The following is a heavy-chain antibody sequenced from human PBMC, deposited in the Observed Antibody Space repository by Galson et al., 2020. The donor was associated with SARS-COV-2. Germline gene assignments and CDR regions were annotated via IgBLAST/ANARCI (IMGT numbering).Heavy chain of an antibody. CDR3: AKYGGYSSSPAHYFDY. CDR2: ISGSGGST. J-gene: IGHJ4*02. D-gene: IGHD6-13*01. CDR1: GFTFSSYA. V-gene: IGHV3-23*01. Sequence: GGSLRLSCAASGFTFSSYAMSWVRQAPGKGLEWVSAISGSGGSTYYADSVKGRFTISRDNSKNTLYLQMNSLRAEDTAVYYCAKYGGYSSSPAHYFDYWGQGTLVTVSS.